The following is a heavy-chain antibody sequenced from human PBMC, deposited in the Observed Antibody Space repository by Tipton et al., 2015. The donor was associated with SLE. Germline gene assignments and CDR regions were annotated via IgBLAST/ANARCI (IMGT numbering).Heavy chain of an antibody. CDR2: ITYNSGTT. CDR3: ARHHGSGWLYGLDV. D-gene: IGHD6-19*01. V-gene: IGHV4-34*01. Sequence: TLSLTCTVSGGSISGPYHWAWIRQSPGKGLEWIGEITYNSGTTNYNPSLKSRATISIDTSENQLSLTLTSVTAADTAVYYCARHHGSGWLYGLDVWGQGTTVTVSS. J-gene: IGHJ6*02. CDR1: GGSISGPYH.